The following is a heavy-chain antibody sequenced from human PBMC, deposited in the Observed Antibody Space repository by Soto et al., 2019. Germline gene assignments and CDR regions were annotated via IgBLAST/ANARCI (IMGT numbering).Heavy chain of an antibody. CDR1: GGTFSSYT. J-gene: IGHJ6*03. Sequence: QVQLVQSGAEVKKPGSSVKVSCKASGGTFSSYTISWVRQAPGQGLEWMGRIIPILGIANYAQKFQGRVTITADKSTSTAYMELSSLRSEDTAVYYCARGLEAAYYCMDVWGKGTTVTVSS. CDR3: ARGLEAAYYCMDV. CDR2: IIPILGIA. D-gene: IGHD5-12*01. V-gene: IGHV1-69*02.